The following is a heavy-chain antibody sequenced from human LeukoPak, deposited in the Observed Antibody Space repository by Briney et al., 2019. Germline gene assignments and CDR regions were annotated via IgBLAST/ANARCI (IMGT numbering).Heavy chain of an antibody. Sequence: RASVTVSCTASGDTFTGYYLHWVRQPPGQGLEWMGWINPNSGGTNYAHMFQGRVTMTRATSISTASMELSRLRSDDTAGYYCARDRVLRYFDWLSGHDYWGQGTLVTVSS. CDR2: INPNSGGT. V-gene: IGHV1-2*02. CDR1: GDTFTGYY. J-gene: IGHJ4*02. D-gene: IGHD3-9*01. CDR3: ARDRVLRYFDWLSGHDY.